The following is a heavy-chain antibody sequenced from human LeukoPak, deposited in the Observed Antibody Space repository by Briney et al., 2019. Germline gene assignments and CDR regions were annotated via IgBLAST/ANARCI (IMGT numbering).Heavy chain of an antibody. CDR3: GSSTVHYYNYGMDV. J-gene: IGHJ6*02. V-gene: IGHV3-53*01. CDR2: VYSNDNT. D-gene: IGHD2-21*02. Sequence: GGSLRLSCAASGFIVSSEYMSWVRQAPGKGLEWVSAVYSNDNTYYADPVKGRFSTSRDKSKNTLYLQMNSLRAEDTAVYYCGSSTVHYYNYGMDVWGQGATVTVSS. CDR1: GFIVSSEY.